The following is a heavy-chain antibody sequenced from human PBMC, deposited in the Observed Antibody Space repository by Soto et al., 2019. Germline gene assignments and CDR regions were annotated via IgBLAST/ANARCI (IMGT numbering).Heavy chain of an antibody. CDR1: GYSFTSYW. V-gene: IGHV5-51*01. CDR3: ARPGYSGGGYDAFDI. CDR2: IYPGDSDT. Sequence: GESLKISCKGSGYSFTSYWIGWVRQMPGKGLEWMGIIYPGDSDTRYSPSFQGQVTISADKSISTAYLQWSSLKASDTAMYYCARPGYSGGGYDAFDIWGQGKMVTVSS. D-gene: IGHD2-15*01. J-gene: IGHJ3*02.